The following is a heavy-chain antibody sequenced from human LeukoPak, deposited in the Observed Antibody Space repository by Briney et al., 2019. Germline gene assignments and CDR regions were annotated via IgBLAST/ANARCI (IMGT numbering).Heavy chain of an antibody. J-gene: IGHJ4*02. D-gene: IGHD2-21*01. CDR3: ARGVILSSPDY. CDR2: INHSGST. V-gene: IGHV4-34*01. CDR1: GGSFSGYY. Sequence: SETLSLTCAVYGGSFSGYYWSWIRQPPGKGLEWIGEINHSGSTYYNPSLKSRVTISVDTSKNQFSLKLSSVTAADTAVYYCARGVILSSPDYWGQGTLVTVSS.